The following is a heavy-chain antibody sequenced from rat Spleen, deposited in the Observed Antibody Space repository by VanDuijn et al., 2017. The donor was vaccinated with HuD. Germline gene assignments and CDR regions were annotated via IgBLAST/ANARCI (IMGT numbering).Heavy chain of an antibody. J-gene: IGHJ2*01. V-gene: IGHV5-7*01. CDR3: ARLWDS. CDR1: GFTFSDYY. Sequence: EVQLVEIGGGLVQPGRSLKLSCVASGFTFSDYYMAWVRQAPKKGLEWVATLSYDATAPYYRDSVRARFTISRDNAKNILYLQVDSLKPEDTATYYCARLWDSWGQGVMVTVSS. CDR2: LSYDATAP.